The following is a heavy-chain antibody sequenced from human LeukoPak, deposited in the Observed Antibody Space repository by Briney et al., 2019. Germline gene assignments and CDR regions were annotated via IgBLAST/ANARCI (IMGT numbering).Heavy chain of an antibody. J-gene: IGHJ4*02. CDR3: ARAPDPNSSGWYYFDY. V-gene: IGHV4-39*01. CDR1: GGSINRSSYY. Sequence: SETLSLTCTVSGGSINRSSYYWGWIRQSPGKGLKWIGSIYYSGSNYYNPSLKSRATIWVDTSKNQFTLKLNSVSAADTAVYYCARAPDPNSSGWYYFDYWGQGTLVSVSS. CDR2: IYYSGSN. D-gene: IGHD6-19*01.